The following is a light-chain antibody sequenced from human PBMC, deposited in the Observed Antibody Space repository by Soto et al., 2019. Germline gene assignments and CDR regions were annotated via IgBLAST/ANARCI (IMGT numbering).Light chain of an antibody. CDR2: YIS. V-gene: IGKV3D-15*01. CDR1: QSAGNF. Sequence: EIVMTQSPATLSVSPGERATLSCRASQSAGNFLAWYQQKPGQAPRLLIYYISTRATGIPARFSGSGSGTEFTLTINRLEPEDFAVYYCQRYGGFGQGTKVDIK. J-gene: IGKJ1*01. CDR3: QRYGG.